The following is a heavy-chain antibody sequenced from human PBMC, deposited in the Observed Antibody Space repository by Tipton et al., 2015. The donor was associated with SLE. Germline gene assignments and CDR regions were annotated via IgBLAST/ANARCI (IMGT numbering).Heavy chain of an antibody. D-gene: IGHD5-24*01. J-gene: IGHJ6*03. Sequence: TLSLTCAVSGGSFNGYYWSWIRQPPGKGLEWIGEINHSGSTNYNPSLKSRVAISIGTSNNQFSLKLRSVTAADTAVYYCARDLNGYNRGWYYYMDVWGKGTTVTVSS. V-gene: IGHV4-34*01. CDR3: ARDLNGYNRGWYYYMDV. CDR1: GGSFNGYY. CDR2: INHSGST.